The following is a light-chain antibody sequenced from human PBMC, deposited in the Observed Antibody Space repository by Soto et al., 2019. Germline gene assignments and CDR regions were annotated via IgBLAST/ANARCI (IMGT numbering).Light chain of an antibody. Sequence: QLVLTQPPSASASLGASVTLTCTLSSGYSNYKVDWYQQRPGKGPRFEMRVGTGGIVGSKGDGIPDRFSVLGSGLNRYLNIKNIQEEDESDYHCGADHGSGSNFVYVFGTGTKVTVL. CDR1: SGYSNYK. CDR2: VGTGGIVG. V-gene: IGLV9-49*01. J-gene: IGLJ1*01. CDR3: GADHGSGSNFVYV.